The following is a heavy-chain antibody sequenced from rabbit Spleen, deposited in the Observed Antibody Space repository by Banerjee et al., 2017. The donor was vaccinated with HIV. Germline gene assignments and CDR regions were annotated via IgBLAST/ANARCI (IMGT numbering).Heavy chain of an antibody. V-gene: IGHV1S7*01. Sequence: QLEEFGGGLVQPGGSLKLSCTASGFTLSSYYMNWVRQAPGKGLEWIGYIDPVFGITYYANWVNGRFSISRENAQNTVFLQMTSLAAADTATYFCARAGAGGSYFALWGPGTLVTVS. CDR2: IDPVFGIT. J-gene: IGHJ6*01. CDR1: GFTLSSYY. D-gene: IGHD8-1*01. CDR3: ARAGAGGSYFAL.